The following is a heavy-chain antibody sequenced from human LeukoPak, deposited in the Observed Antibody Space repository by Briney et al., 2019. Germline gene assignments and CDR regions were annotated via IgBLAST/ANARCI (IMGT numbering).Heavy chain of an antibody. CDR1: GFTFSSYS. V-gene: IGHV3-21*01. J-gene: IGHJ3*02. CDR3: ARDPHIVVARAFDI. CDR2: ISSSSSYI. Sequence: PGGSLRLSCAASGFTFSSYSMNWVRRAPGKGLEWVSSISSSSSYIYYADSVKGRFTISRDNAKNSLYLQMNSLRAEDTAVYYCARDPHIVVARAFDIWGQGTMVTVSS. D-gene: IGHD2-15*01.